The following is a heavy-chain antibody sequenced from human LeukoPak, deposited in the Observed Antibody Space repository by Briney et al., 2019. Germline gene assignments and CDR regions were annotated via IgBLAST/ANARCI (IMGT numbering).Heavy chain of an antibody. D-gene: IGHD6-13*01. CDR1: GYTFTSCD. Sequence: ASVKVSCKASGYTFTSCDINWVRQATGQGLEWMGWMNPNSGNTGYAQKFQGRVTMTRNTSISTAYMELSSLRSEDTAVYYCARLPAAGTKTDYWGQGTLVTVSS. V-gene: IGHV1-8*01. CDR3: ARLPAAGTKTDY. CDR2: MNPNSGNT. J-gene: IGHJ4*02.